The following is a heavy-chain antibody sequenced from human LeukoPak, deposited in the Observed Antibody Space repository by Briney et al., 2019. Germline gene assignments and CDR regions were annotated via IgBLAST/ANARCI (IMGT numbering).Heavy chain of an antibody. CDR2: ISGSGGST. D-gene: IGHD3-9*01. V-gene: IGHV3-23*01. Sequence: GGSLRLSCAASGFTFSSYAMSWVRQAPGKGLEWVSAISGSGGSTYYADSVKGRFTISRDNSKNTLYLQMNSLRAEDTAVYYCATGIDGYEAFDIWGQGTMVTVSS. J-gene: IGHJ3*02. CDR1: GFTFSSYA. CDR3: ATGIDGYEAFDI.